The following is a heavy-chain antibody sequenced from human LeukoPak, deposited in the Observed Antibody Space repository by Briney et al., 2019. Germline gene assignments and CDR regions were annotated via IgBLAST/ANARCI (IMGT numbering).Heavy chain of an antibody. J-gene: IGHJ4*02. CDR3: ARHGTISSESYFDY. D-gene: IGHD1-14*01. CDR2: IHNSGRT. CDR1: GGSISSSSYY. Sequence: PSETLSLTCTVSGGSISSSSYYWGWIRQSPGKGLEWIGYIHNSGRTNYNPSLKSRVTGFVDTSKNQVSLRLSSVTAADTAVYYCARHGTISSESYFDYWGQGALVTVSS. V-gene: IGHV4-61*05.